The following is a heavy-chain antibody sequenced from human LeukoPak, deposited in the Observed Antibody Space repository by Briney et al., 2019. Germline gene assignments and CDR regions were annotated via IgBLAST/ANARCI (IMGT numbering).Heavy chain of an antibody. J-gene: IGHJ4*02. D-gene: IGHD6-19*01. CDR1: GYTFTSYY. CDR2: INPSGGST. CDR3: ARFLGIAVAGIPDPPDY. V-gene: IGHV1-46*01. Sequence: ASVKVSCKASGYTFTSYYMHWVRQAPGQGLEWMGIINPSGGSTSYAQKFQGRVTMTRDTSTSTVYMELSSLRSEDTAVYYCARFLGIAVAGIPDPPDYWGQGTLVTVSS.